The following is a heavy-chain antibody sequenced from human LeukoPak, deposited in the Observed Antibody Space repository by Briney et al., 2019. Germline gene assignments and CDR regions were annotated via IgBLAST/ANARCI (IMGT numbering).Heavy chain of an antibody. CDR3: ARDHNSENWGSLGG. CDR2: INPNTGGT. J-gene: IGHJ4*02. CDR1: GYTFTAYY. Sequence: ASVKVPCKASGYTFTAYYIHWVRQAPGQGLEWMGWINPNTGGTNYAQKFQGRVTITRDTSINTAYMDLSRLTSDDTALYYCARDHNSENWGSLGGWGQGTLVTVSS. V-gene: IGHV1-2*02. D-gene: IGHD7-27*01.